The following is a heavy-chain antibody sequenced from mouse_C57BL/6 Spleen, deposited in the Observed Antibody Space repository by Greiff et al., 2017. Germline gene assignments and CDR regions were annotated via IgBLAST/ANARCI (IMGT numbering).Heavy chain of an antibody. V-gene: IGHV1-80*01. CDR1: GYAFSSYW. Sequence: VQLQQPGAELVKPGASVKISCKASGYAFSSYWMHWVKQRPGQGLEWIGQIYPGNGGTNYNEKFKGKATLTVDKSSSTAYMQRSSLTSEDSAVYYCARWGVEDGAFDYWGQGTLVTVSA. CDR3: ARWGVEDGAFDY. J-gene: IGHJ3*01. CDR2: IYPGNGGT.